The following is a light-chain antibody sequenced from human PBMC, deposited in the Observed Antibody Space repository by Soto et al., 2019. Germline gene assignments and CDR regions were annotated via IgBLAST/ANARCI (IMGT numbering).Light chain of an antibody. CDR1: SGHTNYA. CDR2: VNSDGTH. Sequence: QLVLTQSPSASASLGASVKLTCTLDSGHTNYAIAWHQQQPKKGPRYLMKVNSDGTHIKGDGIPDRFSGSSSGAERYLTISSLQSEDEADYYCQPWGTVTPVIFGGGTKLTVL. J-gene: IGLJ2*01. CDR3: QPWGTVTPVI. V-gene: IGLV4-69*01.